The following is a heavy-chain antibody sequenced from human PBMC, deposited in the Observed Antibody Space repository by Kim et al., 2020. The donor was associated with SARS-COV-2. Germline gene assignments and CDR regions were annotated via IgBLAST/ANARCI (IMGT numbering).Heavy chain of an antibody. Sequence: GGSLRLSCAASGFTFSSYSMNWVRQAPGKGLEWVSSISSSSSYIYYADSVKGRFTISRDNAKNSLYLQMNSLRAEDTAVYYCARDCKAYYDFWSGYYSEDYYYGMDVWGQGTTVTVSS. D-gene: IGHD3-3*01. V-gene: IGHV3-21*01. CDR3: ARDCKAYYDFWSGYYSEDYYYGMDV. CDR2: ISSSSSYI. CDR1: GFTFSSYS. J-gene: IGHJ6*02.